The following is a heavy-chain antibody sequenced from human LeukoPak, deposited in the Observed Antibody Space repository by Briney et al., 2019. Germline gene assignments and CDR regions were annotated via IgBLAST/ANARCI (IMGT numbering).Heavy chain of an antibody. CDR3: ARGKGSGYYFDAFDI. J-gene: IGHJ3*02. Sequence: GGSLRLSCAASGFTFDDYGMSWVRHAPGNGLESVSGINWNGGSTGYADSVKGRFTISRDKAKHSLYLQMNSLRAEDTALYYCARGKGSGYYFDAFDIWGQGTMVTVYS. V-gene: IGHV3-20*04. CDR2: INWNGGST. D-gene: IGHD3-22*01. CDR1: GFTFDDYG.